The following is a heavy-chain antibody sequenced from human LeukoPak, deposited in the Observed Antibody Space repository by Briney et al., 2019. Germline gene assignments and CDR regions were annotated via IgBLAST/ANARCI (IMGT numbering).Heavy chain of an antibody. D-gene: IGHD3-10*01. CDR2: ISYDGSDK. CDR1: GFTFSSYG. J-gene: IGHJ4*02. CDR3: AKDLRGSTSGLGY. V-gene: IGHV3-30*18. Sequence: GGSLRLSCAASGFTFSSYGMHWVRQAPGKGLEWVAVISYDGSDKYYADSVKGRFTISRDNSKNTLYLQMNSLRAEDTAVCYCAKDLRGSTSGLGYWGQGTLVTVSS.